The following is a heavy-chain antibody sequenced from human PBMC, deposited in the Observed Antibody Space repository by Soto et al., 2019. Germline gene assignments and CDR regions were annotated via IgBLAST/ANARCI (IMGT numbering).Heavy chain of an antibody. CDR3: ARLLKPDYSNYRYYGMDV. V-gene: IGHV1-2*02. Sequence: ASVKVSCKASGYTSTGYYMHWVRQAPGQGLEWMGWINPNSGGTNYAQKFQGRVTMTRDTSISTAYMELSRLRSDDTAVYYCARLLKPDYSNYRYYGMDVWGQGTTVTVSS. CDR2: INPNSGGT. CDR1: GYTSTGYY. J-gene: IGHJ6*02. D-gene: IGHD4-4*01.